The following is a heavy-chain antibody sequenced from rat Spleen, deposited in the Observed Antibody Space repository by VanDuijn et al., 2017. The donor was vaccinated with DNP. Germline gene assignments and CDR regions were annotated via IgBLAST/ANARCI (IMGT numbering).Heavy chain of an antibody. CDR1: GFSLIGYN. J-gene: IGHJ3*01. CDR2: ISSAGNT. V-gene: IGHV2-6*01. CDR3: TTGGTYIYPFTY. D-gene: IGHD1-2*01. Sequence: QVQLKESGPGLVQPSQTLSLTCTVAGFSLIGYNVHWVRQPPGKGLEWVAAISSAGNTFYNSDLKSRLSFSRDTSKNQVLLQMDSLQDEDSAIYFCTTGGTYIYPFTYWGQGTLVTVSS.